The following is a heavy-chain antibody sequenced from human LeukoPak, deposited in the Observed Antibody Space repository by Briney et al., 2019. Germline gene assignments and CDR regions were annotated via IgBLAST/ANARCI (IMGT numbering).Heavy chain of an antibody. D-gene: IGHD6-19*01. Sequence: ASVKVSCKASGHTFTGYYMHWVRQAPGQGLEWLGRINPNSGVTNYAQKFQGRITMTRDTSITTVYMELSSLTSDDTAVYYCGSGQWLVGVFYWGQGTLVTVSS. J-gene: IGHJ4*02. CDR2: INPNSGVT. CDR1: GHTFTGYY. CDR3: GSGQWLVGVFY. V-gene: IGHV1-2*06.